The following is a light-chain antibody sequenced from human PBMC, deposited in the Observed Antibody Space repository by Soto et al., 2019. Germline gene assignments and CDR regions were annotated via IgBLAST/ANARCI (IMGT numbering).Light chain of an antibody. J-gene: IGKJ2*02. CDR1: QSISSW. V-gene: IGKV1-5*01. Sequence: DIQMTQSPSTLSASVGDRVTITCRASQSISSWLAWYQQKPGKAPKLLIYDASSLESGVPSRFSGSGSATEFTLTISCLQPADFATYYCQQYNSYCTFGQGTKLEIK. CDR3: QQYNSYCT. CDR2: DAS.